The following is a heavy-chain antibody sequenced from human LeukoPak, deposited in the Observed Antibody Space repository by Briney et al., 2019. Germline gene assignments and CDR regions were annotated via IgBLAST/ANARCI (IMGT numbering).Heavy chain of an antibody. CDR1: GFTFRSYG. V-gene: IGHV3-30*03. CDR2: ISYDGSNK. D-gene: IGHD5-24*01. CDR3: ATLRDGYNFGYYYYMDV. J-gene: IGHJ6*03. Sequence: GGSLRLSCAASGFTFRSYGMHWVRQAPGKGLEWVAVISYDGSNKYYADSVKGRFTISRDNSKNTLYLQMNSLRGEDTAVYYCATLRDGYNFGYYYYMDVWGKGTTVTISS.